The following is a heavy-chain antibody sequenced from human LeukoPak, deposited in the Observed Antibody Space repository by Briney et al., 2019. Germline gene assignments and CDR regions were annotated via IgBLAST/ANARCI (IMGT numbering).Heavy chain of an antibody. CDR2: ISYDGSNK. V-gene: IGHV3-30*18. D-gene: IGHD6-19*01. Sequence: GGSLRLSCAASGFTFNNYAMNGVREAPEKALEWVAVISYDGSNKYYADSVKGRFTIPRENSKNTLYLQMNSLRAEDTAVYYCAKDFFSSGWYGYPTSDYWGQGTLVSVSS. CDR1: GFTFNNYA. J-gene: IGHJ4*02. CDR3: AKDFFSSGWYGYPTSDY.